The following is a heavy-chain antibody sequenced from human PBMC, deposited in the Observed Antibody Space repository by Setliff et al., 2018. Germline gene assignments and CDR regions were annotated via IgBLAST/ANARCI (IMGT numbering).Heavy chain of an antibody. CDR2: ISRSGDKT. D-gene: IGHD3-3*01. J-gene: IGHJ4*02. V-gene: IGHV3-23*01. Sequence: GGSLRLSCATSGFTFNNYVMNWVRQAPGKGLEWVSAISRSGDKTYYADSLKDRFTISRDNSRTMLYLQMNSLRVEDTAVYYCARDGVPPLNYHFWSGNFEFWGQGTLVTVSS. CDR1: GFTFNNYV. CDR3: ARDGVPPLNYHFWSGNFEF.